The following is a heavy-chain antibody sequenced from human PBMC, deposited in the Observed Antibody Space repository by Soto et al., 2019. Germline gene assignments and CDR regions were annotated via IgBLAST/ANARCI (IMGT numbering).Heavy chain of an antibody. D-gene: IGHD3-3*01. CDR2: IWYDGSNK. Sequence: QVQLVESGGGVVQPGRSLRLSCAASGFTFSSYGMHWVRQAPGKGLEWVAVIWYDGSNKYYADSVKGRFTISRDNSKNTLYLQMNSLRAEDTAVSYCARDWWIGFGVDIYAFDIWGQGTMVTVSS. CDR1: GFTFSSYG. V-gene: IGHV3-33*01. CDR3: ARDWWIGFGVDIYAFDI. J-gene: IGHJ3*02.